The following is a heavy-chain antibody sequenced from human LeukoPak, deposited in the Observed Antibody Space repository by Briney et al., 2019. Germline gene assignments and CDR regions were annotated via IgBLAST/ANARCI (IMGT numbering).Heavy chain of an antibody. CDR2: ISDCGGRT. D-gene: IGHD3-22*01. Sequence: GWSLTLSCAVSGITLSNYGMRWVRQAPGKGLEWVAGISDCGGRTNYADSVKGRFTISRDNPKNTLYLQMNSLRPEDTAVYFCAKRGVVIRVILVGFHKEAYYFDSWGQGVLVTVSS. CDR1: GITLSNYG. CDR3: AKRGVVIRVILVGFHKEAYYFDS. V-gene: IGHV3-23*01. J-gene: IGHJ4*02.